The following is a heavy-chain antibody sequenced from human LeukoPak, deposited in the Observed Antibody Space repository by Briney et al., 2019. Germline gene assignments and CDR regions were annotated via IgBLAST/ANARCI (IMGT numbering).Heavy chain of an antibody. Sequence: PGGSLRLSCAASGFTFSSYAMSWVRQAPGKGLEWVGRIKDKAYGGTMDYAAPVKGRFTISRDDSKNTLYLQMNNLDTEDTAVYYCTTDPPGGFWGQGTLVTVSS. CDR2: IKDKAYGGTM. J-gene: IGHJ4*02. CDR3: TTDPPGGF. CDR1: GFTFSSYA. D-gene: IGHD6-25*01. V-gene: IGHV3-15*01.